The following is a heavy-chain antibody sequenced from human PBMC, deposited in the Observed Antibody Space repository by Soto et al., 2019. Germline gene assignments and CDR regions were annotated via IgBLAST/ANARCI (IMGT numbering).Heavy chain of an antibody. CDR2: ISDSGGST. D-gene: IGHD6-6*01. V-gene: IGHV3-23*01. J-gene: IGHJ4*02. CDR3: ANEGGRNGATRLFDH. CDR1: GFTFSSQA. Sequence: GGSLRLSCAASGFTFSSQAMNWVRQAPGKGLEWVSVISDSGGSTSYADSVKGRFIISRDNSKNTLYLQMNSLRAEDTAVYYCANEGGRNGATRLFDHWGQGALVTVSS.